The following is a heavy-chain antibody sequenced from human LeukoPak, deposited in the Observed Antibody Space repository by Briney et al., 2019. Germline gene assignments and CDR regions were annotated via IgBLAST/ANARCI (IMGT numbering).Heavy chain of an antibody. CDR2: INHSGST. V-gene: IGHV4-34*01. CDR3: ARDSRGIAAAGTLTGNWFDP. CDR1: GGFFSGYY. Sequence: SETLSLTCAVYGGFFSGYYWSWIRQPPGKGLEWIGEINHSGSTNYNPSLKSRVTISVDTSKNQFSLKLSSVTAADTAVYYCARDSRGIAAAGTLTGNWFDPWGQGTLVTVSS. J-gene: IGHJ5*02. D-gene: IGHD6-13*01.